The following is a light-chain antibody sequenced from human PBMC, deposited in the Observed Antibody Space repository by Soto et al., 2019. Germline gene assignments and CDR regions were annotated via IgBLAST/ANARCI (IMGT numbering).Light chain of an antibody. Sequence: QSALTQPASVSGSPGQSITISCTGTSSDVGGHNYASWYQQHPGRAPKLMIYEVSNRPSGVSNRFSGFKSGNTASLTISGLQAEDEADYYCSSYTTSNTLWVFGGGTKLTVL. CDR3: SSYTTSNTLWV. CDR2: EVS. CDR1: SSDVGGHNY. V-gene: IGLV2-14*01. J-gene: IGLJ3*02.